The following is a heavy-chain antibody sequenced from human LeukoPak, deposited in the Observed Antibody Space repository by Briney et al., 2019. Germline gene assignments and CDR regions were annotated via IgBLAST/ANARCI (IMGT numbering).Heavy chain of an antibody. CDR3: AGAGSETQWRAFDF. V-gene: IGHV3-23*01. CDR2: ISGSGDNT. Sequence: GGSLRLSCAASGFTFSSYAMSWVRQAPGKGLEWVSGISGSGDNTYYADSVKGRFTISRDNSKNTLYMQVNSLGTEDTAAYYCAGAGSETQWRAFDFWGQGALVTVFS. J-gene: IGHJ4*02. D-gene: IGHD6-19*01. CDR1: GFTFSSYA.